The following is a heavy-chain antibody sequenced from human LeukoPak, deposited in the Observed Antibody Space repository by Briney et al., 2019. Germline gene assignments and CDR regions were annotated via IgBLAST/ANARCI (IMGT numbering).Heavy chain of an antibody. J-gene: IGHJ4*02. D-gene: IGHD4-17*01. Sequence: SETLSLTCTVSGGSISSGDYYWSWIRQPPGKGLEWIGYIYYSGSTYYNPSLKSRVTISVDTSKNQFSLKLSSVTAADTAVYYCARERSDYPIDYWGQGTLVTVSS. CDR2: IYYSGST. CDR3: ARERSDYPIDY. CDR1: GGSISSGDYY. V-gene: IGHV4-30-4*01.